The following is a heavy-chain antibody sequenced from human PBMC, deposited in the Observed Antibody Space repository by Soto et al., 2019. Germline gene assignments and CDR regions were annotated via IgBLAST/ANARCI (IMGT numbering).Heavy chain of an antibody. V-gene: IGHV3-23*01. CDR3: ARRGPGTYFDY. CDR1: GFTFSSYA. Sequence: GGSLRLSCAASGFTFSSYAMNWVRQAPGKGLEWVSVISGSGDSTYYADSVKGRFTISRDNSKNTLYLQMNNLRTEDTAVYYCARRGPGTYFDYWGQGTLVTVSS. CDR2: ISGSGDST. D-gene: IGHD6-13*01. J-gene: IGHJ4*02.